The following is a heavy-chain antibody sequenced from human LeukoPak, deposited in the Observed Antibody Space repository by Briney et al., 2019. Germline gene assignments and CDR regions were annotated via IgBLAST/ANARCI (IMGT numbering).Heavy chain of an antibody. CDR3: AKVSNGCSYGYDAFDI. CDR2: IRYDGSNK. V-gene: IGHV3-30*02. D-gene: IGHD5-18*01. CDR1: GFTFSSYG. Sequence: PGVALRLPCAASGFTFSSYGMHWVRQAPGKGLEGVAFIRYDGSNKHYADSVKSRFTISRDNSKNTLYLQMNSLRGEDTAVYYCAKVSNGCSYGYDAFDIWGQGTMVTVSS. J-gene: IGHJ3*02.